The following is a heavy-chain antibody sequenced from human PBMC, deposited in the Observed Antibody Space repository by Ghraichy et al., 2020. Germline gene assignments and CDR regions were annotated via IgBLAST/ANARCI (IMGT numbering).Heavy chain of an antibody. Sequence: GGSLRLSCAASGFTFSSYGMHWVRQAPGKGLEWVAFIRYDGSNKYYADSVKGRFTISRDNSKNTLYLQMNSLRAEDTAVYYCAKSPDYGGNYWYFDLWGRGTLVTVSS. J-gene: IGHJ2*01. CDR3: AKSPDYGGNYWYFDL. V-gene: IGHV3-30*02. CDR2: IRYDGSNK. CDR1: GFTFSSYG. D-gene: IGHD4-23*01.